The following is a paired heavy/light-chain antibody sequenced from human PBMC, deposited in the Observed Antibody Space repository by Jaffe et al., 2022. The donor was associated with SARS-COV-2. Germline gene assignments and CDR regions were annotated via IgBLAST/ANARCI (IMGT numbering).Light chain of an antibody. V-gene: IGKV1-9*01. Sequence: DIQLTQSPSFLSASVGGRVTITCRASQDIDNYLGWYQQKPGKAPKVLIYSASSLQDGVPSRFSGSGSGSEYTLTINGLQPEDFATYYCQQLYAYPITFGPGTRVDIE. J-gene: IGKJ3*01. CDR1: QDIDNY. CDR3: QQLYAYPIT. CDR2: SAS.
Heavy chain of an antibody. CDR1: GFSFSAYG. J-gene: IGHJ5*02. D-gene: IGHD3-22*01. V-gene: IGHV3-30*18. CDR3: AKAESSGGHSNGFWYVRYFDT. Sequence: QVQLVESGGGVVPPGMSPRLSCAASGFSFSAYGMHWVRQAPGKGLEWVAAIANDGGEVMYADSVKARFTISRDNSKNTLYLQMDSLRPDDTAIYYCAKAESSGGHSNGFWYVRYFDTWGQGTLVTVS. CDR2: IANDGGEV.